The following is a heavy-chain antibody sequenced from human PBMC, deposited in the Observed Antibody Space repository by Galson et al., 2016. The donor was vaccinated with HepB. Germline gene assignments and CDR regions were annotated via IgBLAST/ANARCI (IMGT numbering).Heavy chain of an antibody. V-gene: IGHV3-9*01. J-gene: IGHJ3*02. CDR3: VKDRGRYSGSYWEALDI. CDR2: LSWNSGTI. Sequence: SLRLSCAASGFSFDGYAMHWVRQVPGKGLEWVSGLSWNSGTIGYADSVKGRFIISKDNAKNSLYLQMNSLRPEDTALYYCVKDRGRYSGSYWEALDIWGQGTMVTVSS. CDR1: GFSFDGYA. D-gene: IGHD1-26*01.